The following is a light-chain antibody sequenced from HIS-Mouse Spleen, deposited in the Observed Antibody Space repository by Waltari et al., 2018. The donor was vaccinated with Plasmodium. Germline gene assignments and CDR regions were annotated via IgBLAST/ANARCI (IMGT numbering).Light chain of an antibody. CDR1: QSISNY. Sequence: DIQMNQSPSSLSASVGDRVTITCRASQSISNYLNWYQQKPGKAPKLLIYAASTLQSGVPLRCSCSGAGTDFTRTISSLQPEDCATGYGQQSYGTWTFGQGTKVEIK. CDR3: QQSYGTWT. J-gene: IGKJ1*01. CDR2: AAS. V-gene: IGKV1-39*01.